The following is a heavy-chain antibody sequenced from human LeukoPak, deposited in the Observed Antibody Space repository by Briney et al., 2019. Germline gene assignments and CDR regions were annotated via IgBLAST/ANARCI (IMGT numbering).Heavy chain of an antibody. V-gene: IGHV4-34*01. CDR2: INHSGST. CDR1: GGSFSGYY. J-gene: IGHJ6*02. Sequence: PSETLSLTCAVYGGSFSGYYWSWIRQPPGKGLEWIGEINHSGSTNYNPSLKSRVTISVDTSKNQFSLKLSSVTAADTAVYYCARLTGSFTYYYGMDVWGQGTTVTVSS. CDR3: ARLTGSFTYYYGMDV. D-gene: IGHD2-15*01.